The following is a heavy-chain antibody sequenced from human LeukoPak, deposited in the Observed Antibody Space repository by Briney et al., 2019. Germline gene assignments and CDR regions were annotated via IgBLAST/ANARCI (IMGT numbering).Heavy chain of an antibody. CDR1: GFTFDDYA. CDR2: ISWNSGSI. V-gene: IGHV3-9*01. CDR3: AKDRKVAPNHPSEWLDC. D-gene: IGHD1-14*01. J-gene: IGHJ5*01. Sequence: PGGSLRLSCAASGFTFDDYAMHWVRQAPGKGLEWVSGISWNSGSIGYADSVKGRFTISKDNSKNTLYLQMNSLRAEDTAVYYCAKDRKVAPNHPSEWLDCWGQGTLVTVSS.